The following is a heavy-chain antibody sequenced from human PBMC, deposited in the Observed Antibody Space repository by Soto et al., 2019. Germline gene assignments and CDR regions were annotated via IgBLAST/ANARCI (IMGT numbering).Heavy chain of an antibody. V-gene: IGHV4-59*12. Sequence: SETLSLTCTVSGASISRYYWSWIRQSPGKGLEWIGYLYNSGSTHYNPSLKSRVTISLDTSKNQFSLKLSSVTAADTAVYYCARGRGSSGRYYYYYYGMDVWGQGTTVTVSS. CDR1: GASISRYY. J-gene: IGHJ6*02. CDR2: LYNSGST. CDR3: ARGRGSSGRYYYYYYGMDV. D-gene: IGHD3-16*01.